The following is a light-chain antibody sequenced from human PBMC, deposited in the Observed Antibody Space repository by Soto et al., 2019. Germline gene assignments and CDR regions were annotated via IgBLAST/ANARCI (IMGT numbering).Light chain of an antibody. CDR2: AAS. CDR3: QQSYINPWT. Sequence: DIQMTQSPSSLSASVGDRVTITCRASQTISTYLNWYQQKPGKAPKLLIYAASRLQSGVPSRFSGSGSGTDFTLTISSLQPEDFATYYCQQSYINPWTFGQGTKVDIK. CDR1: QTISTY. V-gene: IGKV1-39*01. J-gene: IGKJ1*01.